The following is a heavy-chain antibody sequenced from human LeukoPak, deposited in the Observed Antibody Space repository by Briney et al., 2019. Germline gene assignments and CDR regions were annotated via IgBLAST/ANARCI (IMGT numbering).Heavy chain of an antibody. J-gene: IGHJ4*02. D-gene: IGHD3-10*01. CDR3: AKALVRGSGYFDY. CDR2: IRYDGSNK. V-gene: IGHV3-30*02. Sequence: PGGSLRLSCAASGFTFSSYGMHWVRQAPGKGPEWVAFIRYDGSNKYYADSVKGRFTISRDNSKNTLYLQMNSLRAEDTAVYYCAKALVRGSGYFDYWGQGTLVTVSS. CDR1: GFTFSSYG.